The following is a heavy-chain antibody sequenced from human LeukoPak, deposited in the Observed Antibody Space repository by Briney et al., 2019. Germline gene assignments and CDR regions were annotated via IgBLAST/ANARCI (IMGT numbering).Heavy chain of an antibody. CDR2: ISTDGSST. CDR3: VRGGDESQ. D-gene: IGHD4-17*01. Sequence: GGSLRLSCATSGFTFSNYWMHWVRQAPGEGLVWVSRISTDGSSTNYADSVKGQFTISRDNAKKTVYLQMNSLRAEDTAVYYCVRGGDESQWGQGTLVTVSS. CDR1: GFTFSNYW. V-gene: IGHV3-74*01. J-gene: IGHJ4*02.